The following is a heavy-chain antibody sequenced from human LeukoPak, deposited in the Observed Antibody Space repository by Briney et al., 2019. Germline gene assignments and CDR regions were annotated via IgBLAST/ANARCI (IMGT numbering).Heavy chain of an antibody. J-gene: IGHJ4*02. D-gene: IGHD4-17*01. CDR1: GFTFSSYA. Sequence: GGSLRLSCAASGFTFSSYAMSWVRQAPGKGLEWVSAISGGGISTYYADSVKGRFTISRDNSKNTLYLQMNSLRAEDTAVYYCAKSRGDYETYFDYWGQGTLVTVSS. CDR3: AKSRGDYETYFDY. V-gene: IGHV3-23*01. CDR2: ISGGGIST.